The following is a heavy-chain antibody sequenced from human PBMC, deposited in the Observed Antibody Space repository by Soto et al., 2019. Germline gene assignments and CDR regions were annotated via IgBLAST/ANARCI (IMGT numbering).Heavy chain of an antibody. CDR3: ARQSGALAYYFDS. CDR2: IFYSGRP. Sequence: QLQLQESGPGLVKPSETLSLTCTVTGGSVRSSTYYWGWIRQPPGKGMAWIGSIFYSGRPHYNPSLKTRLTVSLDTSKNRFALKLSSVTAAATATYFCARQSGALAYYFDSWGQGTQVTVSS. V-gene: IGHV4-39*01. J-gene: IGHJ4*02. CDR1: GGSVRSSTYY. D-gene: IGHD4-17*01.